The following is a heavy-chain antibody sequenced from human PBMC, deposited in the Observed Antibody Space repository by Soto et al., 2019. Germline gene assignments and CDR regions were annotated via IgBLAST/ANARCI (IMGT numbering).Heavy chain of an antibody. V-gene: IGHV1-3*01. CDR3: ARAEIEAVGIDY. J-gene: IGHJ4*02. CDR1: GYTFTSYA. CDR2: INAGNFNT. Sequence: ASVKVSCKASGYTFTSYAMHLVRQAPVQILEWIVWINAGNFNTKYSQKFQGRVTITMYTSAITSYIELSSLRSEDTAVYYCARAEIEAVGIDYWGQGTLVTVSS. D-gene: IGHD6-13*01.